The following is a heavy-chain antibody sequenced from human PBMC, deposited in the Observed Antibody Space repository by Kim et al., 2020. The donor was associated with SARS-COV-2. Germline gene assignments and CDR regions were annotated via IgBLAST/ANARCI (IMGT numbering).Heavy chain of an antibody. CDR2: ISYDGSNK. CDR1: GFTFSSYG. V-gene: IGHV3-30*18. Sequence: GGSLRLSCAASGFTFSSYGMHWVRQAPGKGLEWVAVISYDGSNKYYADSVKGRFTISRDNSKNTLYLQMNSLRAEDTAVYYCAKDHREIAVAMYYFDYWGQGTLVTVSS. CDR3: AKDHREIAVAMYYFDY. D-gene: IGHD6-19*01. J-gene: IGHJ4*02.